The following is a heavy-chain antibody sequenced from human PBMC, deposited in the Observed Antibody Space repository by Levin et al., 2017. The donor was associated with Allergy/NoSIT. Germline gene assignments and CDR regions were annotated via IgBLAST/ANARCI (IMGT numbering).Heavy chain of an antibody. CDR1: GYTFTGYY. J-gene: IGHJ3*02. Sequence: ASVKVSCKASGYTFTGYYMHWVRQAPGQGLEWMGWINPNSGGTNYAQKFQGRVTMTRDTSISTAYMELSRLRSDDTAVYYCASEMVVVLGGGDAFDIWGQGTMVTVSS. D-gene: IGHD2-15*01. CDR3: ASEMVVVLGGGDAFDI. V-gene: IGHV1-2*02. CDR2: INPNSGGT.